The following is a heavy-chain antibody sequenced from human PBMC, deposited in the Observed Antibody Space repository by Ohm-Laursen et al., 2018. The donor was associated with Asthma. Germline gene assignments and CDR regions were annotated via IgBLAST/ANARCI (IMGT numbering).Heavy chain of an antibody. V-gene: IGHV3-21*01. J-gene: IGHJ1*01. CDR2: ISTASSFI. D-gene: IGHD1-26*01. CDR1: GYTFSRYS. Sequence: GSLRLSCAASGYTFSRYSIHWVRQIPGKGLEWVASISTASSFIYYADSVRGRFTTSRDNARNSVYLQMNSLRAEDTALYYCARIGPEWELPGCEYSLHHWGEGTLVTVSS. CDR3: ARIGPEWELPGCEYSLHH.